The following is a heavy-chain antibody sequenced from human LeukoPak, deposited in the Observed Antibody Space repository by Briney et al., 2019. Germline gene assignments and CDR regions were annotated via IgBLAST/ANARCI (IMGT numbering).Heavy chain of an antibody. D-gene: IGHD6-6*01. V-gene: IGHV4-59*12. CDR3: AKVGQLAQSFDFYFMDV. CDR2: VYYSGRT. CDR1: GGSITSYY. Sequence: SETLSLNCSVSGGSITSYYWSWIRKPPGKGLEWIGYVYYSGRTNYNPSLKSRVTVSVDTSQSQFSLKLSSVTGADTAVYYCAKVGQLAQSFDFYFMDVWGKGTTVAVSS. J-gene: IGHJ6*03.